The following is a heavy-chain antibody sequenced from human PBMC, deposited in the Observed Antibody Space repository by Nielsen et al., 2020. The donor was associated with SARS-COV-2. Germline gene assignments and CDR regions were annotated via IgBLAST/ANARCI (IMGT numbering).Heavy chain of an antibody. V-gene: IGHV3-9*01. CDR2: ISWNSGSI. D-gene: IGHD6-19*01. CDR3: ATLSGSGWYMDYYGMDV. J-gene: IGHJ6*02. CDR1: GFTFDDYA. Sequence: SLRLSCAASGFTFDDYAMHWVRQAPGKGLEWVSGISWNSGSIGYADSVKGRFTISRDNAKNSLYLQMNSLRAEDTALYYCATLSGSGWYMDYYGMDVWGQGTTVTVSS.